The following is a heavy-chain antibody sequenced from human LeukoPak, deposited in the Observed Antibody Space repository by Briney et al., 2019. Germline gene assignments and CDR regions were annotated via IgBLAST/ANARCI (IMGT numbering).Heavy chain of an antibody. Sequence: GSLRLSCAASGFTFGSYAMSWVRQAPGKGLEWVSAISASGGSTYYADSVKGRFTISRDNSMDTLYLQMNSLRAGDTAVYFCAKGSAAGRPYYFDYGGQGTLVTVSS. D-gene: IGHD6-25*01. V-gene: IGHV3-23*01. CDR3: AKGSAAGRPYYFDY. CDR1: GFTFGSYA. CDR2: ISASGGST. J-gene: IGHJ4*02.